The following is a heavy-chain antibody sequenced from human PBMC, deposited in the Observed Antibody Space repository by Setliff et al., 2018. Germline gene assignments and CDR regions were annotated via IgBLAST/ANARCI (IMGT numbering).Heavy chain of an antibody. CDR1: GYTLSKYY. CDR2: INPSGGLT. V-gene: IGHV1-46*03. CDR3: ARDRFYDSWSGTSITAPHDAFDI. D-gene: IGHD3-3*01. J-gene: IGHJ3*02. Sequence: ASVKVSCKASGYTLSKYYMHWVRQAPGQGLEWMGIINPSGGLTKYAQKFQGRFTMTSDTSTNTVYLEVSSLRSEVTAVYFCARDRFYDSWSGTSITAPHDAFDIWGQGTMVTVSS.